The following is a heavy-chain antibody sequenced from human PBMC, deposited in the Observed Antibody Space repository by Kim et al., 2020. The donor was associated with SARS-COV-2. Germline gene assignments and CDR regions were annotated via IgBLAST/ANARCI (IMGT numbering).Heavy chain of an antibody. J-gene: IGHJ4*02. CDR3: ARDAPGLDGSGSYHDY. CDR1: GGTFSSYT. Sequence: SVKVSCKASGGTFSSYTISWVRQAPGQGLEWMGRIIPILGIANYAQKFQGRVTITADKSTSTAYMELSSLRSEDTAVYYCARDAPGLDGSGSYHDYWGQGTLVTVSS. D-gene: IGHD3-10*01. CDR2: IIPILGIA. V-gene: IGHV1-69*04.